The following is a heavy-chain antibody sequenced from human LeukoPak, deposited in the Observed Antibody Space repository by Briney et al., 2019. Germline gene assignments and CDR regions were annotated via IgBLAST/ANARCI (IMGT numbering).Heavy chain of an antibody. J-gene: IGHJ5*02. CDR1: GGSISSYY. CDR3: ARAGVSYYGNWFDP. V-gene: IGHV4-59*01. CDR2: IYYSGST. D-gene: IGHD1-26*01. Sequence: PSETLSRTCTVSGGSISSYYWSWIRQPPGKGLEWIGYIYYSGSTNYNPSLKSRVTISVDTSKNQFSLKLSSVTAADTAVYYCARAGVSYYGNWFDPWGQGTLVTVSS.